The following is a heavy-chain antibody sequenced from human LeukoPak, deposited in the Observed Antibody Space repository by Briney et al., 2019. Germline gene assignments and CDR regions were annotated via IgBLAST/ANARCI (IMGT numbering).Heavy chain of an antibody. D-gene: IGHD3-22*01. CDR2: INPSGGIT. Sequence: ASVKVSCKASGYTFTSYYMHWVRQAPGQGLEWMGIINPSGGITSYAQNFQGRVTMTRDTSTSTVYMELSSLTSEDTAVYYCARRGFYYDSSASYIDYWGQGTLVTVSS. J-gene: IGHJ4*02. CDR3: ARRGFYYDSSASYIDY. V-gene: IGHV1-46*01. CDR1: GYTFTSYY.